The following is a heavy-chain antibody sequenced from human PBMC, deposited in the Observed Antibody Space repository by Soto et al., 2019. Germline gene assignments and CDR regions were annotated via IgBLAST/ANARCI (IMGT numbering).Heavy chain of an antibody. Sequence: PGVSLRRSCAASGFSLSSYEMNWVRQATEKGLEWVSYISSSGSTIYYADCVKGRFTISSDNAKHSLYLQMNSLRAEDTAVYYCARCGYSYGWNDAFDIWGQGTMVTVSS. CDR3: ARCGYSYGWNDAFDI. J-gene: IGHJ3*02. V-gene: IGHV3-48*03. CDR1: GFSLSSYE. D-gene: IGHD5-18*01. CDR2: ISSSGSTI.